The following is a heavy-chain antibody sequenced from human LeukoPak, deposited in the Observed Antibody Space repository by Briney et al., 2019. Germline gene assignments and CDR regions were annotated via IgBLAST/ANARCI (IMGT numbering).Heavy chain of an antibody. CDR2: IYYSGST. CDR1: GGSISSYY. Sequence: SETLSLTCTVSGGSISSYYWSWIRQPPGKGLEWIGYIYYSGSTNYNPSLKSRVTMSVDTSKNQFSLKLSSVTAADTAVYYCARDSGTSGEVKFDPWGQGALVTVSS. CDR3: ARDSGTSGEVKFDP. J-gene: IGHJ5*02. D-gene: IGHD3-10*01. V-gene: IGHV4-59*12.